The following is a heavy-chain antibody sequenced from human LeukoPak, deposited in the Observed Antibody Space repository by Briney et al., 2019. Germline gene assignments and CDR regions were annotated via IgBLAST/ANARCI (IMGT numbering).Heavy chain of an antibody. V-gene: IGHV1-18*01. CDR3: ARGGGLVPGTWFDP. Sequence: ASVKVSCKASGYTFTSYGISWVRQAPGQGLEWMGWISAYNGNTNYAQEVQGRVSMTTDTSTSTAYLELWSLRSDDTAVYYCARGGGLVPGTWFDPWGQGTLVTVSS. D-gene: IGHD6-19*01. J-gene: IGHJ5*02. CDR1: GYTFTSYG. CDR2: ISAYNGNT.